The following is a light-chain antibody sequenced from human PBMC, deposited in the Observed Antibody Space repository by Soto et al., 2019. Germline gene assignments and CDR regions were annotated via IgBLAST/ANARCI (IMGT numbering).Light chain of an antibody. V-gene: IGKV3-20*01. CDR2: GAS. Sequence: EIVLTQFPGTLSLSPGERATLSCRASQSVSSSYLAWYQQKPGQAPRLLIYGASGRATGIPDRFSGSGSGTDFTLTISRLEPEDFAVYYCQQYGSSPQTFGQGTKVDIK. CDR3: QQYGSSPQT. J-gene: IGKJ1*01. CDR1: QSVSSSY.